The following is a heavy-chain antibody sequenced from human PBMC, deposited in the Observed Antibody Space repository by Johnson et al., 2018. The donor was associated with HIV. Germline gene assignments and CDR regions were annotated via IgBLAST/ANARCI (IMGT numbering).Heavy chain of an antibody. CDR1: GFTFDDYA. J-gene: IGHJ3*02. CDR2: ISWNSGSI. D-gene: IGHD6-19*01. Sequence: VQLVESGGGLVQPGRSLRLSCAASGFTFDDYAMHWVRQAPGKGLEWVSGISWNSGSIGYADSVKGRFTISRDNAKKSLYLQMNSLRAEDTALCYCAKGGSGGGGAFDIWGQGTMVTVSS. CDR3: AKGGSGGGGAFDI. V-gene: IGHV3-9*01.